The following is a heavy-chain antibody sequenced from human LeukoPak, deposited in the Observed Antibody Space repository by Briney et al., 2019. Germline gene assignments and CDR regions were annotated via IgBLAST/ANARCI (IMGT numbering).Heavy chain of an antibody. D-gene: IGHD3-10*01. CDR1: GFTFSSYG. Sequence: PGGSLRLSCAASGFTFSSYGMHWVRQAPGKGLEWVAFIRYDGSNKYYADSVKGRFTISRDNSKNTLYLQMNSLRAEDTAVYYCAKDLRKSSGSYYNGGFDYWGQGTLVTVSS. J-gene: IGHJ4*02. CDR2: IRYDGSNK. CDR3: AKDLRKSSGSYYNGGFDY. V-gene: IGHV3-30*02.